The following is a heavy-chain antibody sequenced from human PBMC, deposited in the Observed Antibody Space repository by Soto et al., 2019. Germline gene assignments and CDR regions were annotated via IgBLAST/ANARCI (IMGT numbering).Heavy chain of an antibody. J-gene: IGHJ4*02. CDR1: GYTFTSYG. Sequence: ASVKVSCKASGYTFTSYGISWVRQAPGQGLEWMGWISAYNGNTNYAQKLQGRVTMTTDTSTSTAYMELRSLRSDDTAVYYCARKFGYSSDWYYFDYWGQGTLVTVSS. CDR2: ISAYNGNT. V-gene: IGHV1-18*04. D-gene: IGHD6-19*01. CDR3: ARKFGYSSDWYYFDY.